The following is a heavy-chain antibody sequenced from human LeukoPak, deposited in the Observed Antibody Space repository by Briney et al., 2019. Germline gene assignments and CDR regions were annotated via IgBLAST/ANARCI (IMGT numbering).Heavy chain of an antibody. CDR1: GGSISSSNW. Sequence: SGTLSLTCAVSGGSISSSNWWSWVRQPPGKGLEWIGEIYHSGSTNYSPSLKSRVTISVDKSKNQFSLKLSSVTAADTAVYYCAISSGWYRELDYWGRGTLVTVSS. V-gene: IGHV4-4*02. CDR2: IYHSGST. D-gene: IGHD6-19*01. CDR3: AISSGWYRELDY. J-gene: IGHJ4*02.